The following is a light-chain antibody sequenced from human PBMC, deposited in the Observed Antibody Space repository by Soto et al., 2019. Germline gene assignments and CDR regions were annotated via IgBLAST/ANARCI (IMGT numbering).Light chain of an antibody. V-gene: IGKV3-20*01. CDR2: GAS. CDR1: QSVSSSY. Sequence: VLTQSPGTLSLSPGERATLSCMASQSVSSSYLAWHQHKPGQAPMLLVYGASSRATGIPDRVSGSGSGTDFTLTISRLEPEDFAVYYCQQYGSSPLITFGQGTRLE. J-gene: IGKJ5*01. CDR3: QQYGSSPLIT.